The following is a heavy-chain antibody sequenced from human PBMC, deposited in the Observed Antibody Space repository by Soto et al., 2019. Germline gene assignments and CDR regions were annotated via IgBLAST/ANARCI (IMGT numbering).Heavy chain of an antibody. CDR3: AKTDYVQVYYGMDV. Sequence: GGSLRLSCAASGFTFSSYAMSWVRQAPGKGLEWVSAISGSGGSTYYADSVKGRFTISRDNSKNTLYLQMNSLRAEDTAVYYCAKTDYVQVYYGMDVWGQGTTVTVSS. J-gene: IGHJ6*02. D-gene: IGHD4-17*01. CDR1: GFTFSSYA. V-gene: IGHV3-23*01. CDR2: ISGSGGST.